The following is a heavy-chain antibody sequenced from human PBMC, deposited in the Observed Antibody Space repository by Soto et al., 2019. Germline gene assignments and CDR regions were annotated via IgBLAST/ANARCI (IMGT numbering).Heavy chain of an antibody. Sequence: PSETLSLTCTVSGGSISSYYWSWIRRPAGKGLEWIGRIYTSGSTNYNPSLKSRVTMSVDTSKNQFSLKLSSVTAADTAVYYCASGAVYDILTGYYREAFDYWGQGTLVTVSS. CDR3: ASGAVYDILTGYYREAFDY. CDR1: GGSISSYY. D-gene: IGHD3-9*01. J-gene: IGHJ4*02. V-gene: IGHV4-4*07. CDR2: IYTSGST.